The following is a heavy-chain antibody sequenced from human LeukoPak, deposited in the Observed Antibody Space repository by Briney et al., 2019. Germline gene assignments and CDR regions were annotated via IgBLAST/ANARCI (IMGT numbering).Heavy chain of an antibody. CDR2: FNPIFGTS. Sequence: SVKLSCNSSGASFTSNAYSWMRLRHAPGHELMGVFNPIFGTSNYAQKFQGRVTLTADESTSTAYMELSSLRSEDTAVYYCARDGAPDYYDSRGHYYNFDYWGQGTLVTVSS. CDR3: ARDGAPDYYDSRGHYYNFDY. CDR1: GASFTSNA. J-gene: IGHJ4*02. V-gene: IGHV1-69*01. D-gene: IGHD3-22*01.